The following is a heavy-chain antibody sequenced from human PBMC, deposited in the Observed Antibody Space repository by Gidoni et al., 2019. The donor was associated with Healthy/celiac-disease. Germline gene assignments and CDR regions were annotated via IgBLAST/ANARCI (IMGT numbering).Heavy chain of an antibody. J-gene: IGHJ3*02. CDR3: AGGGHGDAFDI. Sequence: EVQLLESGGGLVQPGGSLRRSGAASGFTFSSYAMSWDRQAPGKGLEWVAAISSSGGSTYYAGSVKGRFTISRDNSKNTLYLQMNSLRAEDKAVYYCAGGGHGDAFDIWGQGTMVTVSS. V-gene: IGHV3-23*01. CDR2: ISSSGGST. CDR1: GFTFSSYA.